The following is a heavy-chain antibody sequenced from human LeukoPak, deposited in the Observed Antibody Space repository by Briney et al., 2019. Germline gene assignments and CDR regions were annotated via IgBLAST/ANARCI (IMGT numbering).Heavy chain of an antibody. J-gene: IGHJ4*02. CDR3: ATGQPKTYYYGSGSYYYY. D-gene: IGHD3-10*01. CDR2: INDNGYNT. V-gene: IGHV3-64*04. CDR1: GFTFSNFV. Sequence: GGSLRLSCSASGFTFSNFVMHWVRQAPGKGLEYVAIINDNGYNTDYAGSVKGRFTVARDNSKNTLYLQMNSLRAEDTAVYYCATGQPKTYYYGSGSYYYYWGQGTLVTVSS.